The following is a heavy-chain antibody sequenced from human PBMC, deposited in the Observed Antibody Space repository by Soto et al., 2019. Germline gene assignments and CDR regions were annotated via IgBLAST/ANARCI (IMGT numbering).Heavy chain of an antibody. D-gene: IGHD1-26*01. J-gene: IGHJ6*02. V-gene: IGHV3-33*01. CDR3: ASDLVGASDSYGLDV. CDR1: GFIFSNYG. CDR2: IWHDGNNK. Sequence: QVQLVESGGGVVQPGRSLRLSCAASGFIFSNYGMHWVRQAPGKGLEWVAIIWHDGNNKYYADSVRGRFIISRDNYKNRLYLQMNSLRAEDTAVYYCASDLVGASDSYGLDVWGQGTPVTVSS.